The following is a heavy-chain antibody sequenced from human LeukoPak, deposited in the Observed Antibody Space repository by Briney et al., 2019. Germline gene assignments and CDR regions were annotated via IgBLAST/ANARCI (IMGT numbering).Heavy chain of an antibody. V-gene: IGHV3-23*01. D-gene: IGHD4-17*01. CDR3: AKRRHDYGDYYYMDV. CDR1: GFTFSSNF. J-gene: IGHJ6*03. Sequence: GGSLRLSCAASGFTFSSNFMSWVRQAPGEGLEWVSGITGTGGNTYYADSVKGRFTISRVNSKNTLYLQMNSLRADDTAVYYCAKRRHDYGDYYYMDVWGKGTTVTVSS. CDR2: ITGTGGNT.